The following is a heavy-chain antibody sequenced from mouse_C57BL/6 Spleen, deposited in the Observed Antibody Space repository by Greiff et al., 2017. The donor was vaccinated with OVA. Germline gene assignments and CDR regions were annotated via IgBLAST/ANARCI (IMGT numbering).Heavy chain of an antibody. V-gene: IGHV5-9-1*02. CDR2: ISSGGDYI. CDR1: GFTFSSYA. CDR3: TRQSGTYWYFDV. J-gene: IGHJ1*03. Sequence: EVQLVESGEGLVKPGGSLKLSCAASGFTFSSYAMSWVRQTPEKRLEWVAYISSGGDYIYYADTVKGRFTISRDNARNTLYLQMSSLKSENTAMYYCTRQSGTYWYFDVWGTGTTVTVSS. D-gene: IGHD4-1*01.